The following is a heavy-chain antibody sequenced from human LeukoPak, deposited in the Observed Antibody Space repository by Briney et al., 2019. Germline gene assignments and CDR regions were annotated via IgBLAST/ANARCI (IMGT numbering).Heavy chain of an antibody. V-gene: IGHV1-69*06. CDR1: GYTFTSYD. CDR3: AGIRDGYKDYYYYYMDV. D-gene: IGHD5-24*01. Sequence: GASVKVSCKASGYTFTSYDINWVRQAPGQGLEWMGGIIPIFGTANYAQKFQGRVTITADKSTSTAYMELSSLRSEDTAVYYCAGIRDGYKDYYYYYMDVWGKGTTVTISS. CDR2: IIPIFGTA. J-gene: IGHJ6*03.